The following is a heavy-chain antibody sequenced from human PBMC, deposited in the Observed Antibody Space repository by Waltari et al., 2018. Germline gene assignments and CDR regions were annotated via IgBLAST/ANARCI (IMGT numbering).Heavy chain of an antibody. J-gene: IGHJ3*02. CDR2: IIPIFGTA. D-gene: IGHD4-17*01. CDR1: GGTFSSYA. V-gene: IGHV1-69*01. Sequence: QVQLVQSGAEVKKPGSSVKVSCKTSGGTFSSYALSWVRQAPGQGLAWMGGIIPIFGTANYAQKFQGRVTITADESTSTAYMELSSLRSEDTAVYYCARDLRSGSYAFDIWGQGTMVTVSS. CDR3: ARDLRSGSYAFDI.